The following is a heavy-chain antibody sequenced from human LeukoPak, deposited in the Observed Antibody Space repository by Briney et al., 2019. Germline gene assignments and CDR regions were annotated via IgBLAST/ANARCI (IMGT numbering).Heavy chain of an antibody. CDR2: IKSKTDGGTT. V-gene: IGHV3-15*01. CDR3: AKGLPYSGYDYWFDP. Sequence: GGSLRLSCAASGFTFSNAWMSWVRQAPGKGLEWVGRIKSKTDGGTTDYAAPVKGRFTISRDNSKNTLYLQMNSLGVEDTAVYYCAKGLPYSGYDYWFDPWGQGTLVTVSS. CDR1: GFTFSNAW. D-gene: IGHD5-12*01. J-gene: IGHJ5*02.